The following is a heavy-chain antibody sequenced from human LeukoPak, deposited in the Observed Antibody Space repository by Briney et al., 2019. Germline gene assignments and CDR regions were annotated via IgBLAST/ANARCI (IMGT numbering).Heavy chain of an antibody. J-gene: IGHJ4*02. CDR1: GGSFSGYY. D-gene: IGHD1-26*01. CDR2: INHSGST. Sequence: SETLSLTCAVYGGSFSGYYWIWIRQPPGKGLEWIGEINHSGSTNYNPSLKSRVTISVDTSKNQFSLKLSSVTAADTAVYYCARTRIYSGSYFYWGQGTLVTVSS. CDR3: ARTRIYSGSYFY. V-gene: IGHV4-34*01.